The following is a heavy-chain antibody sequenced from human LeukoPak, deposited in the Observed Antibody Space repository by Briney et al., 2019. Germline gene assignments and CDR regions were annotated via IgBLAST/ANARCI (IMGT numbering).Heavy chain of an antibody. CDR2: LVYDARS. J-gene: IGHJ3*02. D-gene: IGHD6-13*01. CDR3: ARADSSSWYAFDI. V-gene: IGHV3-33*01. Sequence: PGTSLRLSCAASGFPFSSYGMHWVRQAPGKGLEWVARLVYDARSDYANSVKGRFSISRDDSKNTLFLDMSNLRVEDTALYYCARADSSSWYAFDIWGQGTMVTVSS. CDR1: GFPFSSYG.